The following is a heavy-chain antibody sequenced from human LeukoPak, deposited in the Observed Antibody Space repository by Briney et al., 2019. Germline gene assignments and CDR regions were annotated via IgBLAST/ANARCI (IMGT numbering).Heavy chain of an antibody. CDR2: IYYSGST. V-gene: IGHV4-39*01. CDR1: GGSISSSSYY. Sequence: SETLSLTCTVSGGSISSSSYYWGWLRQPPGKGLEWIGSIYYSGSTYYNPSLKRRVTISVYTSKNQFSLKLSSVTAADTAVYYCVVVPGAFDIWGQGTMVTVSS. CDR3: VVVPGAFDI. J-gene: IGHJ3*02. D-gene: IGHD2-15*01.